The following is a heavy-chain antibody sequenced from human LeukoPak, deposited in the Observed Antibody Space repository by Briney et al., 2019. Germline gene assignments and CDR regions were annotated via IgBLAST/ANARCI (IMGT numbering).Heavy chain of an antibody. CDR3: ARTREQWQVLDY. V-gene: IGHV3-30*03. J-gene: IGHJ4*02. CDR1: GFTFSSYS. D-gene: IGHD6-19*01. CDR2: ISHEGSNK. Sequence: GGSLRLSCAASGFTFSSYSINWVRQAPGKGLEWVAVISHEGSNKYYADSVKGRFTISRDNSKNMVYLQMNSLRAEDTAVYYCARTREQWQVLDYWGQGTLVTVSS.